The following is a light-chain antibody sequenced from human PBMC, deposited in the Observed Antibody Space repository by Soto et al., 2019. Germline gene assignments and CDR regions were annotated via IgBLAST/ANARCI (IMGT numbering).Light chain of an antibody. CDR2: MAS. V-gene: IGKV1-5*03. J-gene: IGKJ1*01. Sequence: DIQMSQSPSTLHASVGDRVTITCRASQSISVWLAWYQQKPGKAPKLLIYMASTLESGVPSRFSGSGSGTEFTITSSSLQPDDVATYYCQHYGSFSPWTFGQGTKVEIK. CDR3: QHYGSFSPWT. CDR1: QSISVW.